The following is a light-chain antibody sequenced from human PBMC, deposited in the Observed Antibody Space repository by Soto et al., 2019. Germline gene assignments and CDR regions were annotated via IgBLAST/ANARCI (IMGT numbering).Light chain of an antibody. CDR3: QQYESSPRT. V-gene: IGKV3-20*01. CDR2: GAS. J-gene: IGKJ1*01. CDR1: QRVYSSY. Sequence: IMFTQSPGTLSLSPGERVTLSCRASQRVYSSYLAWYQQRPGQAPRLLVYGASSRDTGIPERFSASGSGTDFTLTISRLEPEDFEVYYCQQYESSPRTFGQGTKVDIK.